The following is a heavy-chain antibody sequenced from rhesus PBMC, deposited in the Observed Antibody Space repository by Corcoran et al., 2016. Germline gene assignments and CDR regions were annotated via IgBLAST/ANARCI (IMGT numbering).Heavy chain of an antibody. CDR3: VRGGDGTRTDY. J-gene: IGHJ4*01. D-gene: IGHD1-14*01. Sequence: QVQLQESGPGLVKPSETLSLTCSVSGWSLKSNRGWSWVRQSPGKGLEWIGYIADTGDTEYILSLKSRVTTSRDTARNQFSLKMTAVTAADTAVYYCVRGGDGTRTDYWGQGVLVTVAS. CDR1: GWSLKSNRG. CDR2: IADTGDT. V-gene: IGHV4-127*01.